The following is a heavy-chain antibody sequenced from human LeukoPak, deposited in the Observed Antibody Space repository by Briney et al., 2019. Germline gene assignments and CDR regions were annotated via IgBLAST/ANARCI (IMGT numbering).Heavy chain of an antibody. CDR2: IYQGGSDK. V-gene: IGHV3-7*04. D-gene: IGHD1-26*01. CDR1: GVTFSNYW. Sequence: GGSLRLSCAEPGVTFSNYWMSWVRQAPRKGLEKGANIYQGGSDKSYVDSVKGRFTISRDNAKNSLYLEMNSLRVEDTAMYYCARGYSNSGSYVGWFDPWGQGTLVTVSS. J-gene: IGHJ5*02. CDR3: ARGYSNSGSYVGWFDP.